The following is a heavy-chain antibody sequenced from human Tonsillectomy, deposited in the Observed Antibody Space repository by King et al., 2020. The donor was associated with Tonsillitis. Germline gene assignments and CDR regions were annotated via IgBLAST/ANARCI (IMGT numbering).Heavy chain of an antibody. CDR2: IDPGDSYT. CDR1: GYSFTSYW. CDR3: ARRVLSYDILTGATFYYMDV. J-gene: IGHJ6*03. D-gene: IGHD3-9*01. V-gene: IGHV5-10-1*03. Sequence: QLVQSGAEVKKPGESLRISCKGSGYSFTSYWISWVRQMPGKGLEWMGRIDPGDSYTKYSPSFQGHVTISADKSISTAYLQWSSLKASDTAMYYCARRVLSYDILTGATFYYMDVWGKGTTVTVSS.